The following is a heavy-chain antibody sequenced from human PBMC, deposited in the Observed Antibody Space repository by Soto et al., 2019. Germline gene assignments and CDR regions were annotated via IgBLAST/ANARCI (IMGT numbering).Heavy chain of an antibody. Sequence: EVQLVESGGGLVQPGRSLRLSCAASGFAFDDYVMHWVRQPPGRGLEWVSGITWNGGTIRYVDSVKGRFTISRDNAENSLYLQMNSLRPEDTAVYYCAKGGSAALIAPSGRDNGFDPWGQGTQVTVSS. CDR3: AKGGSAALIAPSGRDNGFDP. V-gene: IGHV3-9*01. D-gene: IGHD6-13*01. J-gene: IGHJ5*02. CDR2: ITWNGGTI. CDR1: GFAFDDYV.